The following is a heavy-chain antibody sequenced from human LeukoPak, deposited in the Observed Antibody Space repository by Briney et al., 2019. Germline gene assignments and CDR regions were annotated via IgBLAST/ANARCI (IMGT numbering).Heavy chain of an antibody. CDR1: GFSFSNYA. CDR3: AKDVRFSDYDWGYNFDY. CDR2: ISGSGGNR. Sequence: GGSLRLSCAASGFSFSNYAMSWVRQAPGKGLEWASAISGSGGNRYYADSVKGRFTISRDNSKNTLYLQINSLRAEDTAVYYCAKDVRFSDYDWGYNFDYWGQGTLVTVSS. J-gene: IGHJ4*02. V-gene: IGHV3-23*01. D-gene: IGHD5-12*01.